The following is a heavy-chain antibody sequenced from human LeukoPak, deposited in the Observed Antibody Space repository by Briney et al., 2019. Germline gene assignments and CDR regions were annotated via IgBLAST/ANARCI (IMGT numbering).Heavy chain of an antibody. CDR3: ARDTMYDFWSGSHAVFDY. CDR1: GFTFSSFW. CDR2: IKQDGSEK. J-gene: IGHJ4*02. Sequence: GGALRLSCAASGFTFSSFWMSWVRQAPGERLEWVSNIKQDGSEKYYVDSVKGRFTISRDNTKNSLYLQMNSLRAEDTAVYYCARDTMYDFWSGSHAVFDYWGQGTLVTVSS. V-gene: IGHV3-7*01. D-gene: IGHD3-3*01.